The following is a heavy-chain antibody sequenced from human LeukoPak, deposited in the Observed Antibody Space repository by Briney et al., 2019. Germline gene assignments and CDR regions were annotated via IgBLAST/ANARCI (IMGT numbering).Heavy chain of an antibody. CDR1: GYTFTLHY. J-gene: IGHJ5*02. V-gene: IGHV1-46*03. CDR2: INPSGCST. CDR3: ARDQNGSGSYYDPNWFDP. Sequence: EASVKLSCNSSGYTFTLHYMHWVPQAPGQGLEWMGIINPSGCSTSYAQKFQGRVTMTRDTSTSTVYMELSSLRSEYTAVYYCARDQNGSGSYYDPNWFDPWGQGTLVTVSS. D-gene: IGHD3-10*01.